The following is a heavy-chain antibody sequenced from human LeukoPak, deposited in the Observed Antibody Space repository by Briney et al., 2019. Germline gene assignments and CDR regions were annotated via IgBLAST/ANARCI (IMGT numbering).Heavy chain of an antibody. D-gene: IGHD2-8*01. CDR1: GYTFTSYT. CDR2: ISAYNGNT. V-gene: IGHV1-18*01. CDR3: ARPLLPYCTNGVCYEAGRLWFDP. J-gene: IGHJ5*02. Sequence: ASVKVSCKASGYTFTSYTISWVRQAPGQGLEWMGWISAYNGNTNYAQKLQGRVTMTTDTSTSTAYMELRSLRSDDTAVYYCARPLLPYCTNGVCYEAGRLWFDPWGQGTLVTVSS.